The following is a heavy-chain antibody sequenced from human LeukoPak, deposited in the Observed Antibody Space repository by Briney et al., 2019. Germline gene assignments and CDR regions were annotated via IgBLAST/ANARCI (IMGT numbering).Heavy chain of an antibody. CDR1: GYTFTVHY. Sequence: ASVKVSFKASGYTFTVHYMHWVRQAPGQGLEWMGWINPNSGYTNFAQKFQGRVTMTRDTSISTAYMELSRLRSADTAVYYCARDLPPIGSGNYEFPDYWGQGTLVTVSS. CDR2: INPNSGYT. J-gene: IGHJ4*02. V-gene: IGHV1-2*02. CDR3: ARDLPPIGSGNYEFPDY. D-gene: IGHD1-26*01.